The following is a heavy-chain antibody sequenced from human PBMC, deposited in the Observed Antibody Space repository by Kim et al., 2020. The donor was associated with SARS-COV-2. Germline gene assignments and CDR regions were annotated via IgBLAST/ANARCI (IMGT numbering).Heavy chain of an antibody. CDR3: ARDGGEWSDMDV. CDR2: ISSSSSYI. Sequence: GGSLRLSCAASGFTFSSYSMNWVRQAPGKGLEWVSSISSSSSYIYYADSVKGRFTISRDNAKNSLYLQMNSLRAEDTAVYYCARDGGEWSDMDVWGQGTTVTVSS. V-gene: IGHV3-21*01. J-gene: IGHJ6*02. CDR1: GFTFSSYS. D-gene: IGHD2-8*01.